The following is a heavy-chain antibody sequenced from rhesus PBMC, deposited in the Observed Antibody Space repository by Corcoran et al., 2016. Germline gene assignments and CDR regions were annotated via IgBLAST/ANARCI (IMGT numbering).Heavy chain of an antibody. CDR1: GFTFDDYA. Sequence: DVQLVESGGGLVQPGGSLRLSCAASGFTFDDYAMSWVRRAPGKGLEWVSRSSWDGGSTYYADAVNGRVNISRDNAKNSLFLQMDRLRAEDTAVYYCTMVVVNYWGQGVLVTVSS. D-gene: IGHD2-21*01. CDR3: TMVVVNY. J-gene: IGHJ4*01. V-gene: IGHV3-134*01. CDR2: SSWDGGST.